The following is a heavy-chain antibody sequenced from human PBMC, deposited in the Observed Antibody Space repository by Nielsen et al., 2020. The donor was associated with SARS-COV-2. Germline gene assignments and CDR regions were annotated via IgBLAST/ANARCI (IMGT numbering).Heavy chain of an antibody. CDR3: ARAATGRQQLVYYYYYYMDV. CDR2: ISSSSSYT. CDR1: GFTFSSYA. J-gene: IGHJ6*03. V-gene: IGHV3-21*05. Sequence: GESLKISCAASGFTFSSYAMSWVRQAPGKGLEWVSYISSSSSYTNYADSVKGRFTISRDNAKNSLYLQMNSLRAEDTAVYYCARAATGRQQLVYYYYYYMDVWGKGTTVTVSS. D-gene: IGHD6-13*01.